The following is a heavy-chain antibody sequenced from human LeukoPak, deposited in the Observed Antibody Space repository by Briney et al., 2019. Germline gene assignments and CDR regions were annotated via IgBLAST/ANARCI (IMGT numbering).Heavy chain of an antibody. Sequence: SETLSLTCTVSGGSISSSSYYWGWIRQPPGKGLEWIGSIYYSGSTYYNPSLKSRVTISVDTSKNQFSLKLSSATAADTAVYYCARDRGRWNSVLDYWGQGTLVTVSS. CDR2: IYYSGST. CDR3: ARDRGRWNSVLDY. CDR1: GGSISSSSYY. V-gene: IGHV4-39*07. J-gene: IGHJ4*02. D-gene: IGHD1-7*01.